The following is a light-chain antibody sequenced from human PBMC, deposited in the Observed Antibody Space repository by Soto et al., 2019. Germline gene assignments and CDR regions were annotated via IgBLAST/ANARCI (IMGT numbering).Light chain of an antibody. CDR2: GAS. CDR1: QTIRKS. CDR3: QQFSSYPLT. Sequence: DIQMTQSPSSLSASVGDTISITCRSFQTIRKSLNWYQQRPGKAPKLLIFGASSLHNGVPPRFSGGGSGTDFTLTISRLEPEDFAVYYCQQFSSYPLTFGGGTKVDIK. J-gene: IGKJ4*01. V-gene: IGKV1-39*01.